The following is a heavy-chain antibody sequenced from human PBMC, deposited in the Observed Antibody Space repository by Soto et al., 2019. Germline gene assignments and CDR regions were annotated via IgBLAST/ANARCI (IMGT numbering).Heavy chain of an antibody. CDR1: GGTFSSYA. CDR2: IIPIFGTA. Sequence: QVQLVQSGAEVKKPGSSVKVSCKASGGTFSSYAISWVRQAPGQGLEWMGGIIPIFGTANYAQKFQGRVTITADESPSTAYMELSSLRSEDTAVYYCARGGELPHYYYYYGMDVWGQGTTVTVSS. CDR3: ARGGELPHYYYYYGMDV. J-gene: IGHJ6*02. D-gene: IGHD3-10*01. V-gene: IGHV1-69*01.